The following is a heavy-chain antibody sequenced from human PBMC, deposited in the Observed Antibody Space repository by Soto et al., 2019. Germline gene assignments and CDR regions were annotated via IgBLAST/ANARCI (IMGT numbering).Heavy chain of an antibody. J-gene: IGHJ4*01. D-gene: IGHD2-15*01. CDR3: ARERRCSGGSCYSFDY. Sequence: GGSLRLSCAASGFPFSSYWMHWVRQAPGKGLVWVSRINSDGSSTSYADSVKGRFTISRDNAKNTLYLQMNSLRAEDTAVYYCARERRCSGGSCYSFDYWGHGTLVTVSS. V-gene: IGHV3-74*01. CDR2: INSDGSST. CDR1: GFPFSSYW.